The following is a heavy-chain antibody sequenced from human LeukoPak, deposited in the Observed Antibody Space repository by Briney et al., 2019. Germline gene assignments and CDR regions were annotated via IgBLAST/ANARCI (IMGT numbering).Heavy chain of an antibody. CDR1: GYTFTGYY. CDR3: ARDVEGIIVVVPAAPFDY. D-gene: IGHD2-2*01. CDR2: ISPNSGGT. J-gene: IGHJ4*02. V-gene: IGHV1-2*02. Sequence: GASVKVSCKASGYTFTGYYMHWVRQAPGQGLEWMGWISPNSGGTNYAQKFQGRVTMTRDTSISTAYMELSRLRSDDTAVYYCARDVEGIIVVVPAAPFDYWGQGTLVTVSS.